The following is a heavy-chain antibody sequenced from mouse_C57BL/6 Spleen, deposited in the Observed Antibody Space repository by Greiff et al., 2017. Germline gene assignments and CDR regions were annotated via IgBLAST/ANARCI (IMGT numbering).Heavy chain of an antibody. D-gene: IGHD1-1*01. CDR1: GYAFSSSW. V-gene: IGHV1-82*01. Sequence: QVQLKQSGPELVKPGASVKISCKASGYAFSSSWMNWVKQRPGKGLEWIGRIYPGDGDTNYNGKFKGKATLTADKSSSTAYMQLSSLTSEDSAVYFCARRAYYGSREDWYFDVWGTGTTVTVSS. CDR2: IYPGDGDT. J-gene: IGHJ1*03. CDR3: ARRAYYGSREDWYFDV.